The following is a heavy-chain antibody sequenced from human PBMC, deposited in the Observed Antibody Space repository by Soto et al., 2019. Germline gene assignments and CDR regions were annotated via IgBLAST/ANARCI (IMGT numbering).Heavy chain of an antibody. Sequence: QVQLQESGPGLVKPSQTLSLTCTVSGGSISSGDYYWSWIRQPPGKGLEWIGYIYYSGSTYYNPSLKSRVTISVDTSKNQFSLKLSSVTAADTAVYYCASHGRGRDCWRGDSSPDSWGQGTLVTVSS. CDR3: ASHGRGRDCWRGDSSPDS. D-gene: IGHD3-3*01. CDR2: IYYSGST. V-gene: IGHV4-30-4*01. CDR1: GGSISSGDYY. J-gene: IGHJ4*02.